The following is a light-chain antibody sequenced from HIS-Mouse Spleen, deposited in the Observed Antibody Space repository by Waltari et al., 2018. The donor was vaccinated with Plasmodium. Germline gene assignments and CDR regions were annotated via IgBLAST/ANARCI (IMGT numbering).Light chain of an antibody. CDR1: SPNIGAGYD. CDR3: QSYDSSLSGWV. J-gene: IGLJ3*02. Sequence: QSVLTQPPSVSGAPGQRVTISCTGSSPNIGAGYDVHWSQPLPGTAPKLLLYGNSNRPSGVPDRFSGSKSGTSASLAITGLQAEDEADYYCQSYDSSLSGWVFGGGTKLTVL. CDR2: GNS. V-gene: IGLV1-40*01.